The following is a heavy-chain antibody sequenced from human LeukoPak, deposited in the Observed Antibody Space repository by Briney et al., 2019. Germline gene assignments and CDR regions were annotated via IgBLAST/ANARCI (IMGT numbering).Heavy chain of an antibody. D-gene: IGHD3-3*01. J-gene: IGHJ4*02. CDR2: IYHSGST. V-gene: IGHV4-4*02. CDR3: ARLNYDFWSGYYLAYFDY. CDR1: GGSISSSNW. Sequence: SGTLSLTCAVSGGSISSSNWWSWVRQPPGKGLEWIGEIYHSGSTNYNPSLKSRVTISVDKSKNQFSLKLSSVTAADTAVYYCARLNYDFWSGYYLAYFDYWGQGTLVTVSS.